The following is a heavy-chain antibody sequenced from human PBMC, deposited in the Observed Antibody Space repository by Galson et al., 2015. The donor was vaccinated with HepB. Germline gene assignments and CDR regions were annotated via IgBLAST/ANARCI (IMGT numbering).Heavy chain of an antibody. CDR2: INQDGNEK. CDR3: ARDRFFARFDI. V-gene: IGHV3-7*03. J-gene: IGHJ3*02. D-gene: IGHD3-3*01. Sequence: SLRLSCAASGFSLSNDWMSWVRQAPGKGLEWVANINQDGNEKYYLDSVNGRFTLSRDNAKISVYLQMNSLRGDDTAVYYCARDRFFARFDIWGQGTTVTVSA. CDR1: GFSLSNDW.